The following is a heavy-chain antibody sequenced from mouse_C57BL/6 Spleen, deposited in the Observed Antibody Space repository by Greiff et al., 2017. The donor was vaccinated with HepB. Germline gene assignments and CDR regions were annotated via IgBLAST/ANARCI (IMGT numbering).Heavy chain of an antibody. V-gene: IGHV5-4*01. J-gene: IGHJ3*01. Sequence: EVQLQQSGGGLVKPGGSLKLSCAASGFTFSSYAMSWVRQTPEKRLEWVATISDGGSYTYYPDNVKGRFTISRDNAKNNLYLQMSHLKSEATAMYYCARDDGNYQAWFAYWGQGTLVTVSA. D-gene: IGHD2-1*01. CDR3: ARDDGNYQAWFAY. CDR1: GFTFSSYA. CDR2: ISDGGSYT.